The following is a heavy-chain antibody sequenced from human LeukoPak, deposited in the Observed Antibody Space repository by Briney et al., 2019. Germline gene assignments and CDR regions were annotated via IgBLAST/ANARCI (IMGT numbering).Heavy chain of an antibody. V-gene: IGHV4-4*09. Sequence: PSETLSLTCTVSGGSISNYYWSWIRQPPGKGLEWIGYIYASGSTNYNPSLKSRLTISVDTSKNQFSLKLSSVTAADTAVYYCARHRGYDRSGYYHLDAFDIWGQGTMVTVSS. CDR3: ARHRGYDRSGYYHLDAFDI. CDR1: GGSISNYY. CDR2: IYASGST. J-gene: IGHJ3*02. D-gene: IGHD3-22*01.